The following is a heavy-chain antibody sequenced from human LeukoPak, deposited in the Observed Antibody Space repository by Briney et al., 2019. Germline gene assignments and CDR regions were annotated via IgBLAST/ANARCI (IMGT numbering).Heavy chain of an antibody. CDR2: IYHSGST. V-gene: IGHV4-38-2*01. J-gene: IGHJ4*02. Sequence: SETLSLTCAVSGYSISSGYYWGWIRQPPGKGLEWIGSIYHSGSTYYNPSLKSRVTISVDTSKNQFSLKLSSVTAADTAVYYCARVEMAQTNCFDYWGQGTLVTVSS. D-gene: IGHD5-24*01. CDR3: ARVEMAQTNCFDY. CDR1: GYSISSGYY.